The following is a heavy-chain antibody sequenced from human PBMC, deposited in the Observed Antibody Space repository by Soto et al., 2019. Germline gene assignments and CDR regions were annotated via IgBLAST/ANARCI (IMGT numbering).Heavy chain of an antibody. Sequence: ASVKVSCRASGYTFTSYAMHWVRQAAGQRLEWRGWVNAGNGNTRYSQKFQGRVTITRDTSASTAYMERSSLRSEATAVYYCARGAWRVTMVRGVMGLDAFDIRGQGTMVTVPS. V-gene: IGHV1-3*01. CDR2: VNAGNGNT. D-gene: IGHD3-10*01. CDR1: GYTFTSYA. CDR3: ARGAWRVTMVRGVMGLDAFDI. J-gene: IGHJ3*02.